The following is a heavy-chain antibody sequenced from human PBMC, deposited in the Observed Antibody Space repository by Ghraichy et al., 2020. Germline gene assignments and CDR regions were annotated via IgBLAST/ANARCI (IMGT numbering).Heavy chain of an antibody. Sequence: GESLNISCAASGFTFSDYWMSWVRQAPGKGLEWVATIKQDGSDKYYVDSVKGRFTISRDNAKNSLYLQMNSLRAEDAAAYYCARVDRYYDNSYYRSFDSLGLGTLVTVSS. CDR2: IKQDGSDK. D-gene: IGHD3-22*01. V-gene: IGHV3-7*01. CDR3: ARVDRYYDNSYYRSFDS. J-gene: IGHJ4*02. CDR1: GFTFSDYW.